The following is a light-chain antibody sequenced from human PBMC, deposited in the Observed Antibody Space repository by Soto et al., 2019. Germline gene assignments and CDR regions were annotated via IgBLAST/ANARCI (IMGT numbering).Light chain of an antibody. CDR1: QSVSSY. Sequence: EIVLTQPPATLSLSPGERATLSCRVSQSVSSYLAWYQQKPGQAPRLLIYDASNRATGIPARFSGSGSGTDFTLTISSLEPEDFAVYYCQQRSNWITFGQGTRLEIK. V-gene: IGKV3-11*01. CDR3: QQRSNWIT. J-gene: IGKJ5*01. CDR2: DAS.